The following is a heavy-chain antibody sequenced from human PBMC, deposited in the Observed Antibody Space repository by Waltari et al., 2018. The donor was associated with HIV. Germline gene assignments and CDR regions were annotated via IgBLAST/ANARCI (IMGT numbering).Heavy chain of an antibody. CDR2: ISDDGSDK. CDR3: AREGRFLKPFDC. CDR1: GFTFSSYA. Sequence: QVQLVESGGGVVQPGRSLRLSCAASGFTFSSYAMHWVRQAPGKGLGWVAIISDDGSDKYYADSVKGRFTISRDNSKNTLYLQMNSLRAEDTAVYYCAREGRFLKPFDCWGQGTLVTVSS. D-gene: IGHD3-3*01. J-gene: IGHJ4*02. V-gene: IGHV3-30*04.